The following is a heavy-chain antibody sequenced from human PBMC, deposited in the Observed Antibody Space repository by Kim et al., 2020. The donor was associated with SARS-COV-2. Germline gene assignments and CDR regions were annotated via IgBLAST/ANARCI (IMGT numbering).Heavy chain of an antibody. CDR1: GFTFTGHA. J-gene: IGHJ4*02. CDR3: MKGGWGWIWDH. Sequence: GGSLRLSCTTSGFTFTGHAMSWVRQAPGKGLEWVSSIDGSDGTTYYVDSVRGRFTISRDDSKSTLYLQMSALRGDDTAVYYCMKGGWGWIWDHWGQGTLV. D-gene: IGHD2-21*01. V-gene: IGHV3-23*01. CDR2: IDGSDGTT.